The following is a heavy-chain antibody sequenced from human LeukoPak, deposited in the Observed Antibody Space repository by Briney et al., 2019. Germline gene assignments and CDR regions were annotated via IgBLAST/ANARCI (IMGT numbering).Heavy chain of an antibody. D-gene: IGHD2-21*01. J-gene: IGHJ4*02. CDR3: ARDRDFGLHY. V-gene: IGHV3-7*03. CDR1: GFAFSDYW. Sequence: PGGSLRLSCAASGFAFSDYWMSWVRQAPGKGLEWVANINEDGSKKHYLDSVEGRFTISRDNAKNSLYLQMNSLRAEDTAVFYCARDRDFGLHYWGQGTLVTVSS. CDR2: INEDGSKK.